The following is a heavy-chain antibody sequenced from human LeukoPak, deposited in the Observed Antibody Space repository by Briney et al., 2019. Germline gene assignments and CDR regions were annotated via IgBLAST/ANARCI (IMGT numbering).Heavy chain of an antibody. V-gene: IGHV4-39*01. CDR2: IYYSGST. Sequence: PSETLSLPCTVSGGSISSSSYYWGWIRQPPGKGLEWIGSIYYSGSTYYNPSLKSRVTISVDTSKNQFSLKLSSVTAADTAVYYCARLGPAIFGVVIKSRYFDYWGQGTLVTVSS. CDR1: GGSISSSSYY. D-gene: IGHD3-3*01. J-gene: IGHJ4*02. CDR3: ARLGPAIFGVVIKSRYFDY.